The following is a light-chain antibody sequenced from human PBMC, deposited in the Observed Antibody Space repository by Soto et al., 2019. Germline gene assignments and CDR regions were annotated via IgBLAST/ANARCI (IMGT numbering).Light chain of an antibody. CDR2: DVD. Sequence: QSVLTQPPSASGSPGQSVTISCSGTSSDVGGYDSVSWYQHHPGKVPKLIIFDVDKWPSGVPDRLSGFKSGNTASLTVSGLRAEDEADYYCSSYAGSNTFVFGTGTKVTV. V-gene: IGLV2-8*01. CDR1: SSDVGGYDS. CDR3: SSYAGSNTFV. J-gene: IGLJ1*01.